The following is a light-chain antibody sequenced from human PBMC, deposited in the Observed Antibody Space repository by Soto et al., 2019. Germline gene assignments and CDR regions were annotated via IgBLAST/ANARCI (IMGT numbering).Light chain of an antibody. J-gene: IGLJ3*02. V-gene: IGLV2-14*01. Sequence: QSALTQPASVSGSAGQSITISCSGTMRDVGAYNLVSWYQHHPGTAPKLIIYEVGNRPSGISSRFSGSRSGNTASLTISGLQPEDEGDYYCSAYTGRSTLVFGGGTKLTVL. CDR3: SAYTGRSTLV. CDR2: EVG. CDR1: MRDVGAYNL.